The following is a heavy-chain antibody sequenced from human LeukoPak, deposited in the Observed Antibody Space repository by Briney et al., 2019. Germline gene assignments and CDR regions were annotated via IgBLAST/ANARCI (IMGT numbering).Heavy chain of an antibody. Sequence: SETLSLTCTVSGVSINGYYWSWIRQPPGKGLEWIGYIYYSGSSNNNPSLKSRVTISVDTSKNQFSLKLNSVTAADTAVYYCARDRPYGDYGYYYYYYGMDVWGQGTTVTVSS. CDR2: IYYSGSS. V-gene: IGHV4-59*01. J-gene: IGHJ6*02. CDR3: ARDRPYGDYGYYYYYYGMDV. D-gene: IGHD4-17*01. CDR1: GVSINGYY.